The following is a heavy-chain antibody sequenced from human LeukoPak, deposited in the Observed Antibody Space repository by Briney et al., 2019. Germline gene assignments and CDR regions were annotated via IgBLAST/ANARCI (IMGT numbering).Heavy chain of an antibody. Sequence: SVKVSCKASGYTFTGYYMHWVRQAPGQGLEWMGRIIPIFGTANYAQKFQGRVTITTDESTSTAYMELSSLRSEDTAVYYCARGDSSGWYGYDYWGQGTLVTVSS. CDR3: ARGDSSGWYGYDY. J-gene: IGHJ4*02. CDR2: IIPIFGTA. CDR1: GYTFTGYY. D-gene: IGHD6-19*01. V-gene: IGHV1-69*05.